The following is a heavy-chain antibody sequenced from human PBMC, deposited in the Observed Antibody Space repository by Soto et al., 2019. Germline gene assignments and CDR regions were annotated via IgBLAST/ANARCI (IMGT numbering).Heavy chain of an antibody. CDR2: MTGSGDAA. V-gene: IGHV3-23*01. D-gene: IGHD6-19*01. Sequence: EVQLLQSGGGLVQPGGSLRLSCAASGFTFSSYTMNWVRQAPGQGLEWVSMMTGSGDAAVYADSVKGRSTISRDNSRNTLYLQLNSLRVEDTAVYYCTKGLDRGSSDYWGQGTLVTVSS. J-gene: IGHJ4*02. CDR3: TKGLDRGSSDY. CDR1: GFTFSSYT.